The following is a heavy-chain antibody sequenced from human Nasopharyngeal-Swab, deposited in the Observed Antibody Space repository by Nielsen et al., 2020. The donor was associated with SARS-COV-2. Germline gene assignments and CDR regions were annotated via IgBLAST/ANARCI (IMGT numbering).Heavy chain of an antibody. D-gene: IGHD2-2*01. CDR1: GGTFSSYA. CDR2: IIPILGIA. CDR3: AREYGIVVVPAATGGMDV. V-gene: IGHV1-69*10. Sequence: SVKVSCKASGGTFSSYAISWARQAPGQGLEWMGGIIPILGIANYAQKFQGRVTITADKSTSTAYMELSSLRSEDTAVYYCAREYGIVVVPAATGGMDVWGQGTTVTVSS. J-gene: IGHJ6*02.